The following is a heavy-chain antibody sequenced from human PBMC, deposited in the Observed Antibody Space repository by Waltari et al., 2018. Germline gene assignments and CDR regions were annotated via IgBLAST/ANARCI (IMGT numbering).Heavy chain of an antibody. CDR3: ARSVLRYFDWLPDYFDY. CDR1: GYTFTGYY. D-gene: IGHD3-9*01. J-gene: IGHJ4*02. V-gene: IGHV1-2*02. Sequence: QVQLVQSGAEVKKPGASVKVSCKASGYTFTGYYMHWVRQAPGRGLEGMGGIKPNKGGPNYAQKFQGRVTMTRDTSISTAYMELSRLRSDDTAVYYCARSVLRYFDWLPDYFDYWGQGTLVTVSS. CDR2: IKPNKGGP.